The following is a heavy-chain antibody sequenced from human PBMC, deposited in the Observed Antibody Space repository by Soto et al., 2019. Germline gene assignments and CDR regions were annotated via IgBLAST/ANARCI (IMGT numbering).Heavy chain of an antibody. CDR2: IYSGGST. CDR1: GLTVSSNY. Sequence: GRYLTLTWAASGLTVSSNYISWVRQAPGKGLEWVSVIYSGGSTYYADSVKGRFTISRDNSKNTLYLQMNSLRAEDTAVYYCARVRVERQYSLFDYWGQGT. V-gene: IGHV3-66*01. D-gene: IGHD4-4*01. CDR3: ARVRVERQYSLFDY. J-gene: IGHJ4*02.